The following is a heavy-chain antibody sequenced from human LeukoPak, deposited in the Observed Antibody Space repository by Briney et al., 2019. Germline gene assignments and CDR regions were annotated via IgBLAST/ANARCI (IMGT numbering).Heavy chain of an antibody. V-gene: IGHV3-23*01. CDR1: GFTFSNYA. CDR2: ILGGGST. CDR3: AKGHLGDYDRDY. Sequence: GGSLRLSCAVSGFTFSNYAMSWVRQAPGKGLEWVSGILGGGSTYYADSVKGRFTISRDNSKNTLYLQMNSLRAEDTAVYYCAKGHLGDYDRDYWGQGTLVTVSS. J-gene: IGHJ4*02. D-gene: IGHD3-22*01.